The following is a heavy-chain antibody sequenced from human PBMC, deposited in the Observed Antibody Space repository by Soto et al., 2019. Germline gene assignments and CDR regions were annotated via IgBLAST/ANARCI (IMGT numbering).Heavy chain of an antibody. J-gene: IGHJ4*02. CDR2: ISSSSSYI. D-gene: IGHD2-2*01. CDR1: GFTFSIYS. CDR3: ARDFGTSDPSY. Sequence: GGSLRLSCAASGFTFSIYSMNWVRQAPGKGLEWVSFISSSSSYIYYADSVKGRFTISRDNAKNSLYLQMNSLRAEDTAVYYCARDFGTSDPSYWGQGTLVTVSS. V-gene: IGHV3-21*01.